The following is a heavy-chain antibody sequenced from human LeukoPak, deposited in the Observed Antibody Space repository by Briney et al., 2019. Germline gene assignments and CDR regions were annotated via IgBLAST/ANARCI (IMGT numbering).Heavy chain of an antibody. CDR1: GGSISSSSYY. Sequence: SETLFLTCTVSGGSISSSSYYWGWIRQPPGKGLEWIGSIYYSGSTYYNPSLKSRVTISVDTSKNQFSLKLSSVTAADTAVYYCASSVAALFNWWGQGTLVTVSS. CDR2: IYYSGST. V-gene: IGHV4-39*07. D-gene: IGHD6-6*01. J-gene: IGHJ4*02. CDR3: ASSVAALFNW.